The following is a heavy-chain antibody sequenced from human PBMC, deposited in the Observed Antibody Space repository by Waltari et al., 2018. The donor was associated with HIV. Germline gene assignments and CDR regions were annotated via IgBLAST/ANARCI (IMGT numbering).Heavy chain of an antibody. CDR2: IGTAGDN. CDR3: ARSLPSGYFDL. Sequence: EVQLVESGGGLVQPGGSLRLSCAASGFTFSSYDMHWGRKSTGKGLEWVSAIGTAGDNYYPGSVKGRFTISRENAKNSLYLQMNSLRAGDTAGYYCARSLPSGYFDLWGRGTLVTVSS. J-gene: IGHJ2*01. V-gene: IGHV3-13*01. CDR1: GFTFSSYD.